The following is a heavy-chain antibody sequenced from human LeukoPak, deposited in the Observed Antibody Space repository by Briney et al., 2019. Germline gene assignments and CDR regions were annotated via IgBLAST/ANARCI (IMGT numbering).Heavy chain of an antibody. J-gene: IGHJ3*01. CDR3: ARDLSYSRDDAFDL. D-gene: IGHD3-22*01. CDR1: GFTFYSYG. Sequence: GGSLRLSCAASGFTFYSYGMNWVRQAPGKGLEWLSYISAGSTVYYADSVKGRFTISRDNGKNSLYLQMNSLRVDDTAVYYCARDLSYSRDDAFDLWGQGTMVTVSS. CDR2: ISAGSTV. V-gene: IGHV3-48*01.